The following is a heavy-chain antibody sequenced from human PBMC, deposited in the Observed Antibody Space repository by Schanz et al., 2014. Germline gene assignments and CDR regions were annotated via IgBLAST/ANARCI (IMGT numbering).Heavy chain of an antibody. CDR3: ARDGEAAAGCDY. Sequence: QVQLVQSGAEVKKPGASVKVSCKASGYTFTSYDINWVRQATGQGLEWMGWMNSKTGNTGYAQRFQGRVTMTRNTSITTAYVELSSLRSGDTAVYYCARDGEAAAGCDYWGQGTLVTVSS. CDR1: GYTFTSYD. V-gene: IGHV1-8*01. CDR2: MNSKTGNT. D-gene: IGHD6-13*01. J-gene: IGHJ4*02.